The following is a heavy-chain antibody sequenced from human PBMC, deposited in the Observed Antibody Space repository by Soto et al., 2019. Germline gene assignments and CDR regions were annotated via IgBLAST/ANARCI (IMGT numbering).Heavy chain of an antibody. J-gene: IGHJ4*02. CDR3: ARDSAESGTRD. V-gene: IGHV3-33*01. Sequence: QVQLVESGGGVVQPGRSLRLSCAASGFTFSSYGMHWVRQAPGKGLEWVAVIWYDGSNKYYADSVKGRFTISRDNSKNTLYLQMNSLRAGDTAVYYCARDSAESGTRDWGQGTLVTVSS. CDR2: IWYDGSNK. D-gene: IGHD5-12*01. CDR1: GFTFSSYG.